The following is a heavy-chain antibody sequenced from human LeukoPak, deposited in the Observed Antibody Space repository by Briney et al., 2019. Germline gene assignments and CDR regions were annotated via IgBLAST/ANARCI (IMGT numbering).Heavy chain of an antibody. CDR1: GFAVSSNY. V-gene: IGHV3-66*01. J-gene: IGHJ3*02. Sequence: GGSLRLSCAASGFAVSSNYMSWVRQAPGKGLEWVSVIYSGGSTYYADSVKGRFTISRDNSKNTLYLQMNSLRAEDTAVYYCARDENGSEAFDIWGQGTMVTVSS. CDR3: ARDENGSEAFDI. D-gene: IGHD1-1*01. CDR2: IYSGGST.